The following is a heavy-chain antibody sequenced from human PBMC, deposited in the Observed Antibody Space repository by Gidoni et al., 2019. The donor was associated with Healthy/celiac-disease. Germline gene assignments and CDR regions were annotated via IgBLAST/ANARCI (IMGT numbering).Heavy chain of an antibody. CDR1: GGSFRGYY. V-gene: IGHV4-34*01. CDR3: ARALDYGGNGMDAFDI. Sequence: QVQLQQWGAGLLKPSETLSLTCAVYGGSFRGYYWSWIRQPPGKGLEWIGEISHSGSTNYNPSLKSRVTISVDTSKNQFSLKLSSVTAADTAVYYCARALDYGGNGMDAFDIWGQGTMVTVSS. CDR2: ISHSGST. J-gene: IGHJ3*02. D-gene: IGHD4-17*01.